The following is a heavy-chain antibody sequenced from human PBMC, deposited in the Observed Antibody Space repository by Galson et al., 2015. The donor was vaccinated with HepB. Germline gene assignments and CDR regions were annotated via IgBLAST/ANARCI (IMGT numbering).Heavy chain of an antibody. CDR2: ITAYNGNT. D-gene: IGHD6-19*01. V-gene: IGHV1-18*01. J-gene: IGHJ4*02. CDR3: ARTLRGIAVAGVHDY. CDR1: GFTLINYG. Sequence: QSGAEVKKPGASVKVSCTASGFTLINYGINWVRQAPGQGLEWMGWITAYNGNTKYAQNLQDRVSMTTDTSTSTAYMELRSLRFGDTAVYYCARTLRGIAVAGVHDYWGQGTLVTVSS.